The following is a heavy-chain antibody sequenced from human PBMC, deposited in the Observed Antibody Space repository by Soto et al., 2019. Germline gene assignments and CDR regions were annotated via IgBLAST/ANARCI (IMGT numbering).Heavy chain of an antibody. CDR2: IKSKTDGGTT. CDR1: GFTFSNAW. D-gene: IGHD3-16*02. V-gene: IGHV3-15*01. Sequence: GGSLRLSCAASGFTFSNAWMSWVRQAPGKGLEWVGRIKSKTDGGTTDYAAPVKGRFTISRDDSKNTLYLQMNSLKTEDTAVYYCTTDHSYPLYDYIWGSYRWNAFDIWGQGTMVTVSS. J-gene: IGHJ3*02. CDR3: TTDHSYPLYDYIWGSYRWNAFDI.